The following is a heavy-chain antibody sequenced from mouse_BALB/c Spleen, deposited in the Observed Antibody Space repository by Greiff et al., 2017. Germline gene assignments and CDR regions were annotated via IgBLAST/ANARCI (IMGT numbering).Heavy chain of an antibody. V-gene: IGHV1-80*01. J-gene: IGHJ3*01. CDR3: ARSPTMISWFAY. CDR1: GYAFSSYW. D-gene: IGHD2-4*01. CDR2: IYPGDGDT. Sequence: VQLQESGAELVRPGSSVKISCKASGYAFSSYWMNWVKQRPGQGLEWIGQIYPGDGDTNYNGKFKGKATLTADKSSSTAYMQLSSLTSEDSAVYFCARSPTMISWFAYWGQGTLVTVSA.